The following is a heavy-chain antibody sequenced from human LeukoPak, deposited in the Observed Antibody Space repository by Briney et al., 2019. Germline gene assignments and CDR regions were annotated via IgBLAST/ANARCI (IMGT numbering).Heavy chain of an antibody. J-gene: IGHJ4*02. CDR1: GGSFSGYY. Sequence: SETLSLTCAVYGGSFSGYYWSWIRQPPGKGLEWIGEINHSGSTNYNPSLKSRVTISVDKSKNQFSLKLSSVTAADTAVYYCGRRPDFDILTGPFYYWGQGTLVTVSS. D-gene: IGHD3-9*01. V-gene: IGHV4-34*01. CDR3: GRRPDFDILTGPFYY. CDR2: INHSGST.